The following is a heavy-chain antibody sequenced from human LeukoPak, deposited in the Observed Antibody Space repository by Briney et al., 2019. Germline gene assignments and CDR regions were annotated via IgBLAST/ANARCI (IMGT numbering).Heavy chain of an antibody. CDR1: GFTFSNYA. V-gene: IGHV3-23*01. CDR2: ISVTGGST. D-gene: IGHD3-10*01. J-gene: IGHJ2*01. CDR3: VKEGITVVQAYYWYFDL. Sequence: GGSLRLSCAASGFTFSNYAMSWVRQAPGKGLEWVSGISVTGGSTYYTDSVKGRFTISRDNPKSTLYLETNSLRAEDTAVYFCVKEGITVVQAYYWYFDLWGRGTLVTVSS.